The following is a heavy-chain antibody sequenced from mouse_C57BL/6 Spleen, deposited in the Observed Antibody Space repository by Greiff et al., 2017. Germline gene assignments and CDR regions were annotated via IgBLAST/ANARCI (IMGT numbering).Heavy chain of an antibody. CDR2: ISSGGSYT. CDR1: GFTFSSYG. D-gene: IGHD2-3*01. J-gene: IGHJ3*01. Sequence: EVKLMESGGDLVKPGGSLKLSCAASGFTFSSYGMSWVRQTPDKRLEWVATISSGGSYTYYPDSVKGRFTISRDNAKHTLYLQRSSLKSEETAMYYCARQGDGYYWFAGWGQGTLVTVAA. CDR3: ARQGDGYYWFAG. V-gene: IGHV5-6*01.